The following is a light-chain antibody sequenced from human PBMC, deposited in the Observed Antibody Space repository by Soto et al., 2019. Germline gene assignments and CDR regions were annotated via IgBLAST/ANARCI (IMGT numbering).Light chain of an antibody. J-gene: IGKJ1*01. CDR2: AAS. CDR3: QQDYSAPWT. CDR1: QFIGNF. Sequence: DIQMTQSPSSLSASFGDRVAITCRASQFIGNFINWYQLKPGKAPNLLIYAASSLQSGVPSRFIGSGSGTDFTLTISSLQPEDFATYFCQQDYSAPWTFGQGTKVDIK. V-gene: IGKV1-39*01.